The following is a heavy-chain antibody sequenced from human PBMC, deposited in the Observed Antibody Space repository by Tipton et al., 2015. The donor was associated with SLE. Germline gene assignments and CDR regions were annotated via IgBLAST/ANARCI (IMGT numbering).Heavy chain of an antibody. Sequence: QSGAEVKKPGSSVKVSCKASGGTFSSYAISWVRQAPGQGLEWMGGIIPIFGTANYAQKFQGRVTITTDESTSTAYMELSSLRSEDTAVYYCARDPSRYSSSWYEGGYFQHWGQGTLVTVSS. D-gene: IGHD6-13*01. CDR2: IIPIFGTA. CDR3: ARDPSRYSSSWYEGGYFQH. CDR1: GGTFSSYA. V-gene: IGHV1-69*05. J-gene: IGHJ1*01.